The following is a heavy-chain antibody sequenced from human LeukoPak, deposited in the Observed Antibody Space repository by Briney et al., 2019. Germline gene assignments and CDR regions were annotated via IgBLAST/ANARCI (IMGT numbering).Heavy chain of an antibody. D-gene: IGHD3-22*01. Sequence: SETLSLTCTVSGGSISSGGYYWSWIRQHPGKGLEWIGYIYYSGSTYYNPSLKSRVTISVDTSKNQFSLKLSSVTAADTAVYYCARVPGYYYDSSLSPSAFDIWGQGTMVTVSS. CDR3: ARVPGYYYDSSLSPSAFDI. CDR2: IYYSGST. J-gene: IGHJ3*02. V-gene: IGHV4-31*03. CDR1: GGSISSGGYY.